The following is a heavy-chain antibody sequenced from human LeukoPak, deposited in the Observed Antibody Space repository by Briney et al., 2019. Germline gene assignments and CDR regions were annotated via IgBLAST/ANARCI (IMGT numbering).Heavy chain of an antibody. Sequence: SETLSLTCAVSVHSISSGYYWGWVRQFPGKGLEWIGSIDRSGSTHFNPSLKSRVTLSVDTSKNRFSLNLRSVTAADPAVYYCARIATYYALGSFASNETLYFYYYTDVWGKGTTVTVSS. J-gene: IGHJ6*03. V-gene: IGHV4-38-2*01. D-gene: IGHD3-10*01. CDR2: IDRSGST. CDR1: VHSISSGYY. CDR3: ARIATYYALGSFASNETLYFYYYTDV.